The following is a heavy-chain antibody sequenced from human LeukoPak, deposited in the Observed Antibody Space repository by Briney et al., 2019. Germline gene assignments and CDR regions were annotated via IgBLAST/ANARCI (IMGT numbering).Heavy chain of an antibody. CDR2: IWHDGSKE. CDR1: GFTFSNYG. V-gene: IGHV3-33*01. D-gene: IGHD1-1*01. CDR3: ARDLQVGTFDC. Sequence: PGGSLRLSCAASGFTFSNYGMHWVRRAPGKGLEWVAAIWHDGSKEYYTDSVKGRFTISRDDSKNTLYLQMNSLKAEDTAVYYCARDLQVGTFDCRGQGTLVTVSS. J-gene: IGHJ4*02.